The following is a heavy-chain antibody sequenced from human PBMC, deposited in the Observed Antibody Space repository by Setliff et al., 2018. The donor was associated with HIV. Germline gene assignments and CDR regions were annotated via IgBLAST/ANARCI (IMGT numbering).Heavy chain of an antibody. CDR3: AMSPYSSGLFDY. Sequence: GGSLRLSCAASVFTFNNYGMNWVRQAPGKGLEWVAFIRYDGSQKYYADSVKGRFTISRDNSKNTLYLQMNSLRAEDTAVYYCAMSPYSSGLFDYWGQGTLVTVSS. J-gene: IGHJ4*02. CDR1: VFTFNNYG. CDR2: IRYDGSQK. V-gene: IGHV3-30*02. D-gene: IGHD6-19*01.